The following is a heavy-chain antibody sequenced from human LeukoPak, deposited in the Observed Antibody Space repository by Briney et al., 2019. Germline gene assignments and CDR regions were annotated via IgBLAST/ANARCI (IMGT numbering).Heavy chain of an antibody. J-gene: IGHJ3*02. V-gene: IGHV4-4*07. Sequence: SETLSLTCQVSGASISNHYWSWIRQSNGKGLEWIGRMYTSGSTTYNPSLESRSTVSVDKSKNQFFLKLTSVTAADTAKYYCARDLLLWLGGREGIAFDIWGQGTVVTVSS. CDR3: ARDLLLWLGGREGIAFDI. CDR1: GASISNHY. D-gene: IGHD3-10*01. CDR2: MYTSGST.